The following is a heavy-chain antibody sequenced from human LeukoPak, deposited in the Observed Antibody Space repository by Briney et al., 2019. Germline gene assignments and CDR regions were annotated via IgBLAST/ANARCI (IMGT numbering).Heavy chain of an antibody. CDR1: GGSFSGYY. V-gene: IGHV4-34*01. Sequence: PSETLSLTCAVYGGSFSGYYRSWIRQPPGKGLEWIGEINHSGSTNYNPSLKSRVTISVDTSKNQFSLKLSSVTAADTAVYYCARGVQAAAGTWYYYYYMDVWGKGTTVTVSS. J-gene: IGHJ6*03. D-gene: IGHD6-13*01. CDR3: ARGVQAAAGTWYYYYYMDV. CDR2: INHSGST.